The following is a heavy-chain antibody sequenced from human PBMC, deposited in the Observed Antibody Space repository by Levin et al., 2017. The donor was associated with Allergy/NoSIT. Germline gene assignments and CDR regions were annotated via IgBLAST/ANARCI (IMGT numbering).Heavy chain of an antibody. CDR1: GGSISSYS. CDR3: AGDEKDYYYSSGASSGRGAFDF. CDR2: TATSGST. V-gene: IGHV4-4*07. Sequence: SETLSLTCTVSGGSISSYSWSWIRQPAGKGLEFIGRTATSGSTSYNSSLKSRVTMSVDTSKNQLSLRLSSVTAADTAMDYGAGDEKDYYYSSGASSGRGAFDFWGQGTMVTVSS. J-gene: IGHJ3*01. D-gene: IGHD3-22*01.